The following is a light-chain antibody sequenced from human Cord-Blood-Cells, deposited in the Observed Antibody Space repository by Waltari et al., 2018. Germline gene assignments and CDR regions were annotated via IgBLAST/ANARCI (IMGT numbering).Light chain of an antibody. CDR2: AAS. CDR1: QSISSY. Sequence: DIQMTQSPSSLSASVGDRVPITCRASQSISSYLNWYQQKPGKAPKLLIYAASSLQSGVPSRFSGSGSGTDFTLTISSLQPEDFVTYYCQQSYSTPPTFGQGTKVEIK. CDR3: QQSYSTPPT. V-gene: IGKV1-39*01. J-gene: IGKJ1*01.